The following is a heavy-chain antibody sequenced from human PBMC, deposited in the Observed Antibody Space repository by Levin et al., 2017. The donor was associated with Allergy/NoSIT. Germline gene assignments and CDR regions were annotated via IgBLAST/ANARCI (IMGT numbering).Heavy chain of an antibody. Sequence: PGGSLRLSCAASGFTFSTYAIHWVRQAPGKGLEWVAVIWYDGKKTYYVDSVRGRFTISRDNSKNTLYLQMNSLRAEDTAVYYCARDSVERGTTSLEYWGQGTLVTVSS. J-gene: IGHJ4*02. CDR1: GFTFSTYA. CDR3: ARDSVERGTTSLEY. V-gene: IGHV3-33*01. D-gene: IGHD5-24*01. CDR2: IWYDGKKT.